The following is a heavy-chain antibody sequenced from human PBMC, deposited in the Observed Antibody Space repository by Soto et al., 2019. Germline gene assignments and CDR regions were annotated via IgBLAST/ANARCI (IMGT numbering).Heavy chain of an antibody. CDR3: ARGPIVGAGDAFDI. D-gene: IGHD1-26*01. V-gene: IGHV3-33*01. Sequence: QVQLVESGGGVVQPGRSLRLSCAASGFTFSSFGMQWVRQAPGKGLEWVALIWYDGSNKYYANSVKGRFTICRDNSKNTLYLQMNSLRAEDTAVYYCARGPIVGAGDAFDIWGQGTMVTVSS. CDR2: IWYDGSNK. CDR1: GFTFSSFG. J-gene: IGHJ3*02.